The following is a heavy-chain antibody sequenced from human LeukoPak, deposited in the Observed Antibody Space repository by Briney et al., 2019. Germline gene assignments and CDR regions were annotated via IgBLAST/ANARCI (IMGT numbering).Heavy chain of an antibody. D-gene: IGHD3-22*01. V-gene: IGHV1-69*04. J-gene: IGHJ1*01. CDR3: ARDLYDSSGYYPH. Sequence: SVKVSCKASGGTFSNYAISWVRQAPGQGLEWMGRIIPILGIANYAQKFQGRVTITADKSTSTAYMELSSLRSEDTAVYYCARDLYDSSGYYPHWGQGTLVTVSS. CDR2: IIPILGIA. CDR1: GGTFSNYA.